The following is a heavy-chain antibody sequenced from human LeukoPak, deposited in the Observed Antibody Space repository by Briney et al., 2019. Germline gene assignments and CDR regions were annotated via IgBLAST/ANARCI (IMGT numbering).Heavy chain of an antibody. CDR1: GFTFSSYG. CDR3: AKDGRPGSGRYYFDY. CDR2: ISYDGSNK. J-gene: IGHJ4*02. Sequence: PGGSLRLSCAASGFTFSSYGMHWVRQAPGKGLEWEAVISYDGSNKYYADSVKGRFTISRDNSKNTLYLQMNSLRAENTAVYYCAKDGRPGSGRYYFDYWGQGTLVTVSS. D-gene: IGHD6-19*01. V-gene: IGHV3-30*18.